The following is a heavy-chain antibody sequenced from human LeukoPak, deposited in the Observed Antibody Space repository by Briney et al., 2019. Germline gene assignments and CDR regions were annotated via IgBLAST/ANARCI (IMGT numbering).Heavy chain of an antibody. D-gene: IGHD2-2*01. J-gene: IGHJ3*02. CDR3: ARAYCSTTSCYAFDI. CDR1: GGTFSSNA. Sequence: SVNVSCKASGGTFSSNAISWVRQAPGQGLEWMGGIIPILGVANYAQKFQGRVTITADKSTSTAYMELNSLRSEDTAVYYCARAYCSTTSCYAFDIWGQGTMVTVSS. CDR2: IIPILGVA. V-gene: IGHV1-69*04.